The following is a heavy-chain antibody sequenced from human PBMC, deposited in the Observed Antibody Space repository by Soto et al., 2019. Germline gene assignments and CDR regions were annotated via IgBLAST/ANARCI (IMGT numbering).Heavy chain of an antibody. CDR1: GYTFTSYD. V-gene: IGHV1-8*01. J-gene: IGHJ4*02. Sequence: QVQLVQSGAEVKKPGASVKVSCKASGYTFTSYDINWVRQATGQGLEWMGWMNPHSGNTGFAQKFQGRLTMTRDTSQSTAYMEVSSLRSEDTAIFYCARVASGGTYYFDYWGQGTLFTVS. CDR3: ARVASGGTYYFDY. D-gene: IGHD2-15*01. CDR2: MNPHSGNT.